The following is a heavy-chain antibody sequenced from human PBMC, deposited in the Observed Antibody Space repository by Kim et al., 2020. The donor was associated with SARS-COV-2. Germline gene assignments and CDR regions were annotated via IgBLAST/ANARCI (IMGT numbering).Heavy chain of an antibody. CDR2: ISYDGSNK. CDR3: AKDQADYDSSGYYYGGHYFDY. V-gene: IGHV3-30*18. J-gene: IGHJ4*02. CDR1: GFTFSSYG. D-gene: IGHD3-22*01. Sequence: GGSLRLSCAASGFTFSSYGMHWVRQAPGKGLEWVAVISYDGSNKYYADSVKGRFTISRDNSKNTLYLQINSLRAEDTAVYYCAKDQADYDSSGYYYGGHYFDYWGQGTLVTVSS.